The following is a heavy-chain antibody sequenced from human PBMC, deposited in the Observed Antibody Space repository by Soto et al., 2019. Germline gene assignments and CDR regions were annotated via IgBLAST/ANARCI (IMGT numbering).Heavy chain of an antibody. CDR3: ARDPNNSSSWWLDP. Sequence: GGSLGLSCAVSGFTFSDCYMTWSRQAAGKGLEWVSYISYGSSYTNYADSVKGRFTISRDNAKNSLFLQMNNLRTEDTAVYFCARDPNNSSSWWLDPWGRGDLVTGSS. V-gene: IGHV3-11*06. D-gene: IGHD6-6*01. J-gene: IGHJ5*02. CDR2: ISYGSSYT. CDR1: GFTFSDCY.